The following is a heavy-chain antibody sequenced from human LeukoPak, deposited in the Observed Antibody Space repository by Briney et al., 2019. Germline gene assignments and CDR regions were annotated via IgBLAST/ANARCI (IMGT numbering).Heavy chain of an antibody. CDR3: AALTYYYDSSGQRLFDY. CDR2: ISAYNGNT. D-gene: IGHD3-22*01. Sequence: ASVKVSCKASAYTFTSYGISLVRQAPGQGLEWMGWISAYNGNTNYAQKLQGRVTMTTDTSTSTAYMELRSLRSDDTAVYYCAALTYYYDSSGQRLFDYWGQGTLVTVSS. V-gene: IGHV1-18*01. J-gene: IGHJ4*02. CDR1: AYTFTSYG.